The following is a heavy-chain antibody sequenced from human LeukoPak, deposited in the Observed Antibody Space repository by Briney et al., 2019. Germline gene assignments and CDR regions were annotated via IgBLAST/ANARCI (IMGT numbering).Heavy chain of an antibody. V-gene: IGHV4-59*01. D-gene: IGHD3-3*01. Sequence: SETLSLTCTVSGGSISSYYWSWIRQPPGKGLEWIGYIYYSGSTNYNPSLKSRVTISVDTSKNQFSLKLSSVTAADTAVYYCARVRFLSPTAIDPWGQGTLVTVSS. CDR2: IYYSGST. CDR3: ARVRFLSPTAIDP. CDR1: GGSISSYY. J-gene: IGHJ5*02.